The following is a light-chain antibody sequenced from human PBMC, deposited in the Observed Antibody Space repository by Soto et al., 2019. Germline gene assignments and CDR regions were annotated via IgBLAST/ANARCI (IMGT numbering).Light chain of an antibody. J-gene: IGKJ2*01. CDR3: QQYSSSPRT. V-gene: IGKV3-20*01. CDR2: GAS. Sequence: EIVLTQSPGTLSLSPGERATLPCRASQSISSSYLAWYQQKPGQAPRILIYGASRRATGLPDRFSGSGSGTDFTLTISRLEPEDFAVYYCQQYSSSPRTFGQGNKLEIK. CDR1: QSISSSY.